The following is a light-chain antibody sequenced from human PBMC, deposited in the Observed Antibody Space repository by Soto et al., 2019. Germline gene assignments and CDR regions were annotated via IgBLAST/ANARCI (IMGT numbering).Light chain of an antibody. Sequence: DIQMTQSPSTLSASVGDRVTITCRASQSIDTWLAWYQQKPGKAPKLLIYKASTLQSAVPSRFSGSISGTEFTLTISSLQPDDFATYYCQHYNGYWWTFGQGTKVEIK. CDR2: KAS. J-gene: IGKJ1*01. CDR1: QSIDTW. V-gene: IGKV1-5*03. CDR3: QHYNGYWWT.